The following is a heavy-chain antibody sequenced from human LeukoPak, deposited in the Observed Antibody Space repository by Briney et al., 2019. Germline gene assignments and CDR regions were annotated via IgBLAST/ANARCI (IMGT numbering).Heavy chain of an antibody. J-gene: IGHJ4*02. CDR3: AKDLPYGGIAAAGGGYFDY. D-gene: IGHD6-13*01. CDR2: ISWNSGSI. CDR1: GFTFDDYA. Sequence: GGSLRLSCAASGFTFDDYAMHWVRQAPGKGLEWVSGISWNSGSIGYADSVKGRFTISRDNAKNSLYLQMNSLRAEDTALYYCAKDLPYGGIAAAGGGYFDYWGQGTLVTVSS. V-gene: IGHV3-9*01.